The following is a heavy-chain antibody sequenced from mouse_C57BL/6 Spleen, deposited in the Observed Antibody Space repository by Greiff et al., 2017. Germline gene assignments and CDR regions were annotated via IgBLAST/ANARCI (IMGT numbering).Heavy chain of an antibody. J-gene: IGHJ4*01. CDR3: ARKRDSTMVTATTDYYAMDY. CDR1: GFSLTSYG. Sequence: QVQLQQSGPGLVQPSQSLSITCTVSGFSLTSYGVHWVRQSPGKGLEWLGVIWSGGSTDYNAAFISRLSISKDNSKSQVFFKMNSLQADDTAIYYCARKRDSTMVTATTDYYAMDYWGQGTSVTVSS. V-gene: IGHV2-2*01. D-gene: IGHD2-2*01. CDR2: IWSGGST.